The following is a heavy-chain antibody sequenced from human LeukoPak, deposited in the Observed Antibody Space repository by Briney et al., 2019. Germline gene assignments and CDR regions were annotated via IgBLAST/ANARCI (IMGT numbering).Heavy chain of an antibody. CDR2: IIPILGIA. CDR3: ARDLSIVVVPAAIPSSWYYGMDV. Sequence: GASVKVSCKASGGTFSSYAISWVRQAPGQGLEWMGRIIPILGIASYAQKFQGRVTITADKSTSTAYMELSSLRSEGTAVYYCARDLSIVVVPAAIPSSWYYGMDVWGQGTTVTVSS. J-gene: IGHJ6*02. CDR1: GGTFSSYA. D-gene: IGHD2-2*02. V-gene: IGHV1-69*04.